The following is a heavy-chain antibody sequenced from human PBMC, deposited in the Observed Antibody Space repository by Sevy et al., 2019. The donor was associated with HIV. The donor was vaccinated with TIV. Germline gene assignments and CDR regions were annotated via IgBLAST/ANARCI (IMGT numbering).Heavy chain of an antibody. D-gene: IGHD4-17*01. V-gene: IGHV4-4*07. Sequence: SETLSLTCTVSGGSISSYYWSWIRQPAGKGLEWIGRIYTSGSTNYNPSLKSRVTMSVDTSKNQCSLKLSSVTAADTAVYYCARDLLVRDYGDYRGNYYYYYYMDVWGKGTTVTVSS. J-gene: IGHJ6*03. CDR3: ARDLLVRDYGDYRGNYYYYYYMDV. CDR2: IYTSGST. CDR1: GGSISSYY.